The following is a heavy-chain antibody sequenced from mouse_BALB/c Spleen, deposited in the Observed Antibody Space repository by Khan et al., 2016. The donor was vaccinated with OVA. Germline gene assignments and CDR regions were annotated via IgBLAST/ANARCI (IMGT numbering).Heavy chain of an antibody. CDR2: INPRSGYT. CDR1: GYTFTSHT. Sequence: VQLQQSGAELARPGASVKMSCKASGYTFTSHTMHWVKQRPGQGLEWIGYINPRSGYTNYNQKFNDKATLTADKSSSTAYMQLSSLTSEDSAVXYCARRTTEYAMDYWGQGTSVTVSS. J-gene: IGHJ4*01. V-gene: IGHV1-4*01. CDR3: ARRTTEYAMDY. D-gene: IGHD2-14*01.